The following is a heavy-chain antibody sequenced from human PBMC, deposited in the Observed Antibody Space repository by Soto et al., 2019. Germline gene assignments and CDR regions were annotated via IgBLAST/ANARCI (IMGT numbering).Heavy chain of an antibody. D-gene: IGHD3-16*01. CDR1: GGSISSGGYY. V-gene: IGHV4-31*03. J-gene: IGHJ6*02. CDR2: IYYSGST. CDR3: ARDGYIMDYYGMDV. Sequence: SETLSLTCTVSGGSISSGGYYWSWIRQHPGKGLEWIGYIYYSGSTYYNPSLKSRVTISVDTSKNQFSLKLSSVTAADTAVYYCARDGYIMDYYGMDVWGQGTTVTVSS.